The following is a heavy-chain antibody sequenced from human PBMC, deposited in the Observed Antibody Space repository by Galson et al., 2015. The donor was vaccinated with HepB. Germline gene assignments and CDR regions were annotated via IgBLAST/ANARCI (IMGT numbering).Heavy chain of an antibody. CDR3: AHRLDSGYGYYFAY. J-gene: IGHJ4*02. CDR2: IYWDDDK. D-gene: IGHD5-12*01. V-gene: IGHV2-5*02. CDR1: GFSLSTSGVG. Sequence: PALVKPTQTLTLTCTFSGFSLSTSGVGVGWIRQPPGKVLEWLALIYWDDDKRYSPSLKTRLTITKDTSKNQVVLTMTNMDPVDTATYYCAHRLDSGYGYYFAYWGQGTLVTVSS.